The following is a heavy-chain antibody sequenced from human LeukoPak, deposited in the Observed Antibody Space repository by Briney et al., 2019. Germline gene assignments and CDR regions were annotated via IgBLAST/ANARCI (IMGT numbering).Heavy chain of an antibody. V-gene: IGHV4-39*01. CDR2: IYYSGST. Sequence: SETLSLTCTVSGGSISSSGYYWGWIRQPPGKGLEWIGSIYYSGSTYYNPSLKSRVTISVDTSKNQFSLKLSSVTAADTAVYYCARHKGIDYGDYLFGYWGQGTLVTVSS. D-gene: IGHD4-17*01. CDR3: ARHKGIDYGDYLFGY. J-gene: IGHJ4*02. CDR1: GGSISSSGYY.